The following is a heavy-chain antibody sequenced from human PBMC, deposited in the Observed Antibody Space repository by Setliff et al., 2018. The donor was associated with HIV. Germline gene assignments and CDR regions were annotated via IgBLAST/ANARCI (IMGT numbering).Heavy chain of an antibody. CDR1: GGSISLGSYY. Sequence: SETLSLTCTVSGGSISLGSYYWTWIRQPAGKGLEWLGRIHTRGRTNYSPSLKGRLTMSVDTSRNQFFLTLNSVTAADAAVYYCARSTDGYNPGCFDPWGQGTLVTVSS. CDR3: ARSTDGYNPGCFDP. J-gene: IGHJ5*02. V-gene: IGHV4-4*07. D-gene: IGHD5-12*01. CDR2: IHTRGRT.